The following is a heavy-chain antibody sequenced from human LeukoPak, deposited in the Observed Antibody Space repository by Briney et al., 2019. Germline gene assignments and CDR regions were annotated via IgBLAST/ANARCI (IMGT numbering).Heavy chain of an antibody. D-gene: IGHD3-10*01. CDR3: ARVTPSGGSAFDY. J-gene: IGHJ4*02. CDR2: INFNGST. V-gene: IGHV4-34*01. CDR1: GGSLSDSY. Sequence: SETLSLTCAVYGGSLSDSYWSWIRQSPGKGLEWIGEINFNGSTNYNPSLKSRVTISVGTSKNHLSLNLGSVTAADTAVYYCARVTPSGGSAFDYWGQGSLVTVSS.